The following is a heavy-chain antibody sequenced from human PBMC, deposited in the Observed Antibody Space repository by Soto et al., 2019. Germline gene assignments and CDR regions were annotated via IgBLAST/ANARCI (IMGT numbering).Heavy chain of an antibody. J-gene: IGHJ4*02. CDR3: ARAYNYYDSSGYSQPMGY. V-gene: IGHV5-51*01. Sequence: PGESLKISCKGSGYSFTSYWIGWVRQMPGKGLEWMGIIYPGDSDTRYSPSFQGQVTISADKSISTAYLQWSSLKASDTAMYYCARAYNYYDSSGYSQPMGYWGQGTLVTVSS. D-gene: IGHD3-22*01. CDR1: GYSFTSYW. CDR2: IYPGDSDT.